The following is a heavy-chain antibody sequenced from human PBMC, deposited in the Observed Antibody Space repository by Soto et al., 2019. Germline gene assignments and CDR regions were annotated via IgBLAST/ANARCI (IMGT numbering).Heavy chain of an antibody. D-gene: IGHD6-6*01. CDR1: GFTFSSYG. CDR3: AKGGVDIAARTDYYYYGMDV. Sequence: PVGSLRLSCAASGFTFSSYGMHWVRQAPGKGLEWVAVISYDGSNKYYADSVKGRFTISRDNSKNTLYLQMNSLRAEDTAVYYCAKGGVDIAARTDYYYYGMDVWGQGTTVTVSS. J-gene: IGHJ6*02. CDR2: ISYDGSNK. V-gene: IGHV3-30*18.